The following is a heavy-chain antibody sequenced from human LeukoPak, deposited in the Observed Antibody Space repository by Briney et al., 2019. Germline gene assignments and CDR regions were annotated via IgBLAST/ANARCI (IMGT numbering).Heavy chain of an antibody. Sequence: SETLSLTCAVYGGSFCGYYWSWIRQPPGKGLEWIGEINHSGSTNYNPSLKSRVTISVDTSKNQFSLKLSSVTAADTAVYYCARGPAYCGGDCYSGLFWYYGMDVWGQGTTVTVSS. CDR1: GGSFCGYY. V-gene: IGHV4-34*01. CDR2: INHSGST. CDR3: ARGPAYCGGDCYSGLFWYYGMDV. J-gene: IGHJ6*02. D-gene: IGHD2-21*02.